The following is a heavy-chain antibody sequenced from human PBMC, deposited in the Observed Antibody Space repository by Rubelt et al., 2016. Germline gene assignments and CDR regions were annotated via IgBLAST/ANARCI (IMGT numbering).Heavy chain of an antibody. Sequence: GSVKVSCKVSGYTLTELSMHWVRQAPGKGLERMGGFDPEDGETIYAQKFQGRVTMTEDTSTDTAYMELSSLRSEDTAVYYCATVHLIQVVAATRHWFDPWGQGTLVTVSS. V-gene: IGHV1-24*01. CDR3: ATVHLIQVVAATRHWFDP. D-gene: IGHD2-15*01. J-gene: IGHJ5*02. CDR1: GYTLTELS. CDR2: FDPEDGET.